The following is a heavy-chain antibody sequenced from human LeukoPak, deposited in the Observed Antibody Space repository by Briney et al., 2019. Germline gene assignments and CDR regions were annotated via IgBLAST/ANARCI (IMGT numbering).Heavy chain of an antibody. V-gene: IGHV1-46*01. CDR2: INPSIGST. CDR3: VRGAYAKEELAPPGWDY. CDR1: GYTFTSYY. D-gene: IGHD1-26*01. Sequence: ASVKVPCKASGYTFTSYYMHWVRQAPGQGLEWMGIINPSIGSTSYAQKFQARVTMTRDTSTSTVYMELSSLRTEDTAVYYCVRGAYAKEELAPPGWDYWGQGTLVTVSS. J-gene: IGHJ4*02.